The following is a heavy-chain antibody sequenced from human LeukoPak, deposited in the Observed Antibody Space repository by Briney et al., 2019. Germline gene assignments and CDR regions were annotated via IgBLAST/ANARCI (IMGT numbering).Heavy chain of an antibody. Sequence: GGSLRLSCAASGFTFSSYGMHWVRQAPGKGLEWVAFIRYDGSNKYYADSVKGRFTISRDNSKNTLYLHMNSLRAEDTAVYYCAKGPSDPPALSYYYGSGSGYYYHMDVWGKGNTVTVSS. CDR3: AKGPSDPPALSYYYGSGSGYYYHMDV. V-gene: IGHV3-30*02. CDR1: GFTFSSYG. CDR2: IRYDGSNK. J-gene: IGHJ6*03. D-gene: IGHD3-10*01.